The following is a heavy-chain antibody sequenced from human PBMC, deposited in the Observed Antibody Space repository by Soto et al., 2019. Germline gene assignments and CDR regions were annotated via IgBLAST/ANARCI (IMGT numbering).Heavy chain of an antibody. CDR1: GFSLSTSGVG. CDR3: AHRRYCSGGSCFSLFDP. CDR2: IYWDDDK. J-gene: IGHJ5*02. V-gene: IGHV2-5*02. Sequence: QITLKESGPTLVKPTQTLTLTCTFSGFSLSTSGVGVGWIRQPPGKAPEWLALIYWDDDKRYSPSLKSRLTITKDTSKNQVVLTMTNMDPVDTATYYCAHRRYCSGGSCFSLFDPWGQGTLVTVSS. D-gene: IGHD2-15*01.